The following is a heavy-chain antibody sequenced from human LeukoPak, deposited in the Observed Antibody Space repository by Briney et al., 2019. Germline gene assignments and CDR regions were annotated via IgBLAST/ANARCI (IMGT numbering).Heavy chain of an antibody. J-gene: IGHJ4*02. CDR2: IYSGGST. D-gene: IGHD4-23*01. CDR3: ARAKDYGGNSLDYYFDY. Sequence: PGGSLRLSRAASGFTVSSNYMSWVRHAPGEGLEWVSVIYSGGSTYYADSVKGRFTISRDNSKNTLYLQMNSLRAEDTAVYYCARAKDYGGNSLDYYFDYWGQGTMVTVSS. CDR1: GFTVSSNY. V-gene: IGHV3-66*01.